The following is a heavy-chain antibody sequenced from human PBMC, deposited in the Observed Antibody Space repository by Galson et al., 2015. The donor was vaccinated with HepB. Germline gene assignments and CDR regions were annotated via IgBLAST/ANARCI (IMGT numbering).Heavy chain of an antibody. CDR1: GYTLTELS. Sequence: SVKVACKVSGYTLTELSMHWGRQAPGTGLEWRGGFDPEDGETIYAQKFQGRVTMTEDTSTDTAYMELSSLRSEDTAVYYCAGSSGWYFSAFDYWGQGTLVTVSS. CDR3: AGSSGWYFSAFDY. V-gene: IGHV1-24*01. J-gene: IGHJ4*02. CDR2: FDPEDGET. D-gene: IGHD6-19*01.